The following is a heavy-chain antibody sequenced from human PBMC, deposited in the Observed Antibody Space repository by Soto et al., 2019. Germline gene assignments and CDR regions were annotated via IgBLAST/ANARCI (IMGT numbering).Heavy chain of an antibody. Sequence: SLRLSCEPSGFTFSDYAMSWVRQAPGKGLEWVSSITNHGATTNYADSVKGRFTISRDNSRNTLYLQMNSLRAEDTALYYCAKDWPGTRIPGIDGWGQGTLVIGSS. CDR3: AKDWPGTRIPGIDG. CDR2: ITNHGATT. D-gene: IGHD3-22*01. V-gene: IGHV3-23*01. J-gene: IGHJ4*02. CDR1: GFTFSDYA.